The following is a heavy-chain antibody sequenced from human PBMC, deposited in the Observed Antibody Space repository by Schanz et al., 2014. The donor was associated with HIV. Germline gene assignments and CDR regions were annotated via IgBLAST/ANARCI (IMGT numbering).Heavy chain of an antibody. D-gene: IGHD1-26*01. CDR1: GFSFSNFW. CDR2: IKQDESEK. V-gene: IGHV3-7*01. Sequence: VQLVESGGGVVQPGRSLRLSCAASGFSFSNFWVTWVRQAPGKRLEWGANIKQDESEKYYADSVKGRFTISRDNAKNSLYLQMNSLRAEDTAVYYCVLPSAKIVGGLGEHYFDHWGQGTLVTVSS. J-gene: IGHJ4*02. CDR3: VLPSAKIVGGLGEHYFDH.